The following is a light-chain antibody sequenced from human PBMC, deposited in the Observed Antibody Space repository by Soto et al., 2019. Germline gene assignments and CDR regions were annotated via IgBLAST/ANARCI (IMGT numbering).Light chain of an antibody. CDR3: SSYTSSNTVL. Sequence: QSVLTQPASVSGSPGQSITISCTGTSSDVGTYDFVSWYQQHPGKAPKLMIYDVSNRPSGVSYRFSGSKYGDTASLSISGLQAEDEAVYYCSSYTSSNTVLFGGGTKVNVL. CDR1: SSDVGTYDF. J-gene: IGLJ2*01. V-gene: IGLV2-14*01. CDR2: DVS.